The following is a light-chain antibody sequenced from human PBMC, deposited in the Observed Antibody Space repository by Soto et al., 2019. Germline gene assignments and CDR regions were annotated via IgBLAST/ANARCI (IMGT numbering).Light chain of an antibody. V-gene: IGLV2-14*01. CDR3: SSYTSTSSRV. CDR2: EVT. J-gene: IGLJ1*01. Sequence: QSALTQPASVSGSPGQSITISCTGTSSDIGAYNYVSWYQQHPGKAPKLMIYEVTSRPSGVSNRFSGSKSGHTASLTISGLQSEDEADYYCSSYTSTSSRVFGTGTKLTVL. CDR1: SSDIGAYNY.